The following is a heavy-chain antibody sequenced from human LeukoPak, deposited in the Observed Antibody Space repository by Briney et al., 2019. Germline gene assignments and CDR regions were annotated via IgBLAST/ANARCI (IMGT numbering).Heavy chain of an antibody. CDR1: GFTFSSYS. J-gene: IGHJ3*02. V-gene: IGHV3-21*01. D-gene: IGHD6-13*01. Sequence: GGSLRLSCAASGFTFSSYSMNWVRQAPGKGREWVSSISSSSSYIYYADSVKGRFTISRDNAKNSLYLQMNSLRAEDTAVYYCATPNGAAAGRKDAFDIWGQGTMVTVSS. CDR2: ISSSSSYI. CDR3: ATPNGAAAGRKDAFDI.